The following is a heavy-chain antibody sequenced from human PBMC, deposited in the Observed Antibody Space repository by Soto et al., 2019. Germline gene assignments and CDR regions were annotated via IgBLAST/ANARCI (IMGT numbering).Heavy chain of an antibody. Sequence: ASVKVSCKTPGGTFRSDTITWVRQAPGQGLEWMGWISAYNGNTNYAQKLQGRVTMTTDTSTSTAYMELRSLRSDDTAVYYCARAPTAVAPRVDYWGQGTLVTVSS. D-gene: IGHD6-19*01. CDR1: GGTFRSDT. CDR3: ARAPTAVAPRVDY. CDR2: ISAYNGNT. V-gene: IGHV1-18*01. J-gene: IGHJ4*02.